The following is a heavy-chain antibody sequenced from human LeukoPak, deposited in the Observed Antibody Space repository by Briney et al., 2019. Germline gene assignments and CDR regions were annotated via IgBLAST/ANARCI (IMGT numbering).Heavy chain of an antibody. Sequence: PSETLSLTCTVSGYSISSGYYWGWIRQPPGKGLEWIGSIYHSGGTYYNPSLKSRVTISVDTSKNQFSLKLSSVTAADTAVYYCARARGENNWFDPWGQGTLVTVSS. CDR1: GYSISSGYY. V-gene: IGHV4-38-2*02. CDR2: IYHSGGT. CDR3: ARARGENNWFDP. D-gene: IGHD4-17*01. J-gene: IGHJ5*02.